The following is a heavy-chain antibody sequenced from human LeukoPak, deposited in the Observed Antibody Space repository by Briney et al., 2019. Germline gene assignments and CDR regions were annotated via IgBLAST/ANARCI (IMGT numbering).Heavy chain of an antibody. CDR3: ARVRYYDSSGYWAKVINWFDP. CDR1: GYTFTGYY. J-gene: IGHJ5*02. CDR2: INPNSGGT. D-gene: IGHD3-22*01. Sequence: ASVKVSYKASGYTFTGYYMHWVRQAPGQGLEWMGWINPNSGGTNYAQKFQGRVTMTRDTSISTAYMELSRLRSDDTAVYYCARVRYYDSSGYWAKVINWFDPWGQGTLVTVSS. V-gene: IGHV1-2*02.